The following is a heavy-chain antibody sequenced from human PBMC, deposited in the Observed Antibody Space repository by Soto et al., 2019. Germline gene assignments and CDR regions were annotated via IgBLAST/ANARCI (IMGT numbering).Heavy chain of an antibody. J-gene: IGHJ6*02. CDR3: TSQELRGGDV. D-gene: IGHD1-26*01. Sequence: GGSLKLSCAASGFTLRISVMNWVRQAPGKGLEWVGRIKSKTDGGTTDYAAPVKGRFTISRDDSKNTLYLQMNSLKTEDTAVYYCTSQELRGGDVWGQGTTVTVPS. CDR2: IKSKTDGGTT. CDR1: GFTLRISV. V-gene: IGHV3-15*07.